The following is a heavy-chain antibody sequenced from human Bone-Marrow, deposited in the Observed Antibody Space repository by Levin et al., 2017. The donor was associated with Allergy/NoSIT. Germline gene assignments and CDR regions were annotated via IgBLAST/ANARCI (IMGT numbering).Heavy chain of an antibody. CDR3: ARGGEVPSQYYFDY. Sequence: SQTLSLTCAVNGESFSGYFWTWFRQSPGKGLEWIGQINFNGITTYNPSLKSRVIISVDPTKKQFSLKLTYLTAADTAVYFCARGGEVPSQYYFDYWGQGTLVTVSS. D-gene: IGHD1-1*01. J-gene: IGHJ4*02. CDR1: GESFSGYF. CDR2: INFNGIT. V-gene: IGHV4-34*01.